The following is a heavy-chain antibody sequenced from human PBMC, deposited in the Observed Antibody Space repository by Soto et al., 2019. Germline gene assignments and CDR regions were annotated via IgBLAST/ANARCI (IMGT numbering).Heavy chain of an antibody. Sequence: PGGSLRLSCAASGFTFSSYSMNWVRQAPGKGLEWVSSISSSSSYIYYADSVEGRFTISRDNAKNSLYLQMNSPRAEDTAVYYCARDPVAGYFDYWVQGTLVTVSS. D-gene: IGHD6-19*01. CDR2: ISSSSSYI. V-gene: IGHV3-21*01. J-gene: IGHJ4*02. CDR1: GFTFSSYS. CDR3: ARDPVAGYFDY.